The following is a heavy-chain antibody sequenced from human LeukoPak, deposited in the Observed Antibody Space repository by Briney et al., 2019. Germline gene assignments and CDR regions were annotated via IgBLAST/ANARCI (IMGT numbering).Heavy chain of an antibody. CDR2: ISWNSGSI. V-gene: IGHV3-9*03. CDR3: AKDLLSSWYNGFDY. D-gene: IGHD6-13*01. CDR1: GFTFSSYW. J-gene: IGHJ4*02. Sequence: PGGSLRLSCAASGFTFSSYWMSWVRQAPGKGLEWVSGISWNSGSIGYADSVKGRFTISRDNAKNSLYLQMNSLRPEDMALYYCAKDLLSSWYNGFDYWGQGTLVTVSS.